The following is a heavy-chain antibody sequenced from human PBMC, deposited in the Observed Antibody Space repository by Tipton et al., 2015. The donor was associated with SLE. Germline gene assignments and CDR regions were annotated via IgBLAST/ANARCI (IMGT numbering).Heavy chain of an antibody. CDR2: ISGDLGNT. D-gene: IGHD1-26*01. CDR1: GYRFKDYG. V-gene: IGHV1-18*04. Sequence: QSGPEVKKPGTSVKVSCKASGYRFKDYGITWVRQAPGHVLEWMGWISGDLGNTNYPQKFQGRVTMTIDPSTSTTYMELRSLRSDDTAVYYCAREGATMDWFDPWGQGTLVTVSS. CDR3: AREGATMDWFDP. J-gene: IGHJ5*02.